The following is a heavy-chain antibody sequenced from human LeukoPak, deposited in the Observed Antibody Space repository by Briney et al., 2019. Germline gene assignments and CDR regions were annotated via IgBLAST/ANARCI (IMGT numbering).Heavy chain of an antibody. J-gene: IGHJ4*02. D-gene: IGHD2-2*02. CDR1: GFTFSSYD. V-gene: IGHV3-13*01. Sequence: GGSLRLSCAASGFTFSSYDMHWVRQATGKGLEWVSAIGTAGDTYYPGSVKGRFTISRENAKNSLYLQMNSLRAEDTAVYYCAKAGYCSSTSCYTRPNLPFDYWGQGTLVTVSS. CDR3: AKAGYCSSTSCYTRPNLPFDY. CDR2: IGTAGDT.